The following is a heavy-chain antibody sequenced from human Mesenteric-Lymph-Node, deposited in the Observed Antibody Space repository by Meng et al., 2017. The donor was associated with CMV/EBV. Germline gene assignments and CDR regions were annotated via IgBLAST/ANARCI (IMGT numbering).Heavy chain of an antibody. D-gene: IGHD1-14*01. V-gene: IGHV3-30*02. CDR2: IQHDGSNK. CDR3: AQDTPRRSPDY. CDR1: GFTFSGYG. Sequence: GESLKISCVASGFTFSGYGMHWVRQAPGKGLEWVALIQHDGSNKYYADSVKGRFTVSRDNAKNTLYLQMNSLRAEDTAVYYCAQDTPRRSPDYWGQGTLVTVSS. J-gene: IGHJ4*02.